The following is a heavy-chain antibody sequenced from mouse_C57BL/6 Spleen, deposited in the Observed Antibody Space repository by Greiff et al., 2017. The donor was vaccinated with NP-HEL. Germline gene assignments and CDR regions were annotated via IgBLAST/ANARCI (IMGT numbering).Heavy chain of an antibody. Sequence: QVQLKQPGAELVKPGASVKLSCKASGYTFTSYWMHWVKQRPGQGLEWIGMIHPNSGSTNYNEKFKSKATLTVDKSSSTAYMQLSSLTSEDSAVYYCARSLWDPYAMDYWGQGTSVTVSS. J-gene: IGHJ4*01. D-gene: IGHD4-1*01. V-gene: IGHV1-64*01. CDR1: GYTFTSYW. CDR2: IHPNSGST. CDR3: ARSLWDPYAMDY.